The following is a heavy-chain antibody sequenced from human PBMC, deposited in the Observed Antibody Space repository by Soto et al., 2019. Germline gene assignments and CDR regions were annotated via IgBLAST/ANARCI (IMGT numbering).Heavy chain of an antibody. J-gene: IGHJ4*02. D-gene: IGHD6-13*01. CDR1: GGSISSGGYY. Sequence: QVQLQESGPGLVKPSQTLSLTCTVSGGSISSGGYYWSWIRQHPGKGLEWIGYIYYSGSTYYNLSLESRVTISVDTSKNQFSLKLSSVTAADTAVYYCARDRYSSSWYEWGQGTLVTVSS. CDR3: ARDRYSSSWYE. CDR2: IYYSGST. V-gene: IGHV4-31*03.